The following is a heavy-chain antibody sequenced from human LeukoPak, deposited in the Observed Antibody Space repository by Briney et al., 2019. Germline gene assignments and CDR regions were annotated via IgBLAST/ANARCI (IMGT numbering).Heavy chain of an antibody. J-gene: IGHJ4*02. D-gene: IGHD3-10*01. CDR2: IRYDGSNK. Sequence: AGTLRLSCAASGFTFSSYGMHWVRQAPGKGLEGVAFIRYDGSNKYYAESVKGRFTISRDNSKNTLSLQMNSLRAEDTAVYYCAKGTFGELLYFDYWGQGTLVTVSS. CDR3: AKGTFGELLYFDY. V-gene: IGHV3-30*02. CDR1: GFTFSSYG.